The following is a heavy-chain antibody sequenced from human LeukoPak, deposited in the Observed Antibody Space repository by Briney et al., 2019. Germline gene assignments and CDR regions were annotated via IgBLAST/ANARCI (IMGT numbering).Heavy chain of an antibody. J-gene: IGHJ6*01. Sequence: PGGSLRLSCAASGFTFSSYATSWVRQAPGKGLEWVSAICGSGGSTYYADSVKGRFTISSDNYKNTPYLQMNSLSAEGTADFYGAKDPSFYGSGSYYLNYGMD. CDR3: AKDPSFYGSGSYYLNYGMD. D-gene: IGHD3-10*01. CDR2: ICGSGGST. CDR1: GFTFSSYA. V-gene: IGHV3-23*01.